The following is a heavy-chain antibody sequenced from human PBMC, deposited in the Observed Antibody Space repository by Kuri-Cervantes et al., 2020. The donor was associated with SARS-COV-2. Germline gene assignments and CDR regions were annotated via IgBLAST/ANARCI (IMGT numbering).Heavy chain of an antibody. V-gene: IGHV3-21*01. Sequence: GGSLRLSCAASGFTFSSYSMNWVRQAPGKGLEWVSSISSSSSYIYYAASVKGRFTISRDNAKNSLYLQMNSLRAEDTAVYYCARRGSSLDYWGQGTLVTVSS. CDR1: GFTFSSYS. D-gene: IGHD6-13*01. CDR2: ISSSSSYI. J-gene: IGHJ4*02. CDR3: ARRGSSLDY.